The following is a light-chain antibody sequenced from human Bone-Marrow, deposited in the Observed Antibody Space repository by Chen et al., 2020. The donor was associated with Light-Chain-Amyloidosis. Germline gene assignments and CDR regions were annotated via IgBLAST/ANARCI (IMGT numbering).Light chain of an antibody. V-gene: IGLV3-21*02. J-gene: IGLJ3*02. Sequence: SYVLTQPSSVSVAPGQTGAIACGGNNIGSTSVHWYQQTPGQAPLLVVYDDSDRPSGIPERLSDSNSGNTATLTISRVEAGDEADYYCQVWDRSSDRPVFGGGTKLTVL. CDR3: QVWDRSSDRPV. CDR2: DDS. CDR1: NIGSTS.